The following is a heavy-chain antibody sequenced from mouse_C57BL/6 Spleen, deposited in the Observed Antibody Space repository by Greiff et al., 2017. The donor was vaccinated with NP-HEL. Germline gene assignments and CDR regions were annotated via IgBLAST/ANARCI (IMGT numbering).Heavy chain of an antibody. CDR2: ISDGGSYT. V-gene: IGHV5-4*03. CDR3: ARKYDYQGGAMDY. D-gene: IGHD2-4*01. Sequence: EVMLVESGGGLVKPGGSLKLSCAASGFTFSSYAMSWVRQTPEKRLEWVATISDGGSYTYYPDNVKGRFTISRDNAKNNLYLQMSHLKSEDTAMYYCARKYDYQGGAMDYWGQGTSVTVSS. CDR1: GFTFSSYA. J-gene: IGHJ4*01.